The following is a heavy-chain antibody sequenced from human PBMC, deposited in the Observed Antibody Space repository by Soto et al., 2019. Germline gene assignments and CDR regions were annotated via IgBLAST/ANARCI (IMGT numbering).Heavy chain of an antibody. J-gene: IGHJ4*02. D-gene: IGHD1-26*01. CDR1: GGSFSGYY. V-gene: IGHV4-34*01. CDR3: ARGRAGGL. CDR2: INHSGST. Sequence: GGSFSGYYWSWIRQPPGKGLEWIGEINHSGSTNYNPSLKSRVTISVDTSKNQFSLKLSSVTAADTAVYYCARGRAGGLWGQGTLVTVSS.